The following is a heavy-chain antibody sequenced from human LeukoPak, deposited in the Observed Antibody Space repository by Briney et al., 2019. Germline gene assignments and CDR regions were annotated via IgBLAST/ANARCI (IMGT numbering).Heavy chain of an antibody. CDR1: RYSFTTYW. CDR2: INPGDSDT. V-gene: IGHV5-51*01. J-gene: IGHJ3*02. Sequence: GQSLKISCKGSRYSFTTYWIGWVRQMRGKGLEYMGIINPGDSDTRYSPSFQGQVTISVDKSISTAYLQWSSLKASDTAMYYCASPRVGATAFDIWGQGTLVTVSS. D-gene: IGHD1-26*01. CDR3: ASPRVGATAFDI.